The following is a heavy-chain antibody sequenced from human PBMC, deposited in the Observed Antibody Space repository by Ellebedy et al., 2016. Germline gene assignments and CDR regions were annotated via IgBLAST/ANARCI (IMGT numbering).Heavy chain of an antibody. D-gene: IGHD3-22*01. CDR2: INAGNGNT. Sequence: ASVKVSCKASGYTFTSYAMHWVRQAPGQRLEWMGWINAGNGNTKYSQKFQGRVTITRDTSASTAYMELSSLRSEDTAVYYCARDGTYYYDSSGRGTFDYWGQGTLVTVSS. J-gene: IGHJ4*02. V-gene: IGHV1-3*01. CDR3: ARDGTYYYDSSGRGTFDY. CDR1: GYTFTSYA.